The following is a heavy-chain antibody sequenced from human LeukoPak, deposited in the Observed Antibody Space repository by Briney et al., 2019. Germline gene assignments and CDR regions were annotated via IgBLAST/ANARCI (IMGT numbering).Heavy chain of an antibody. CDR2: INPNSGGT. CDR3: ARSNYYVPFDP. Sequence: ASVKVSCKASGYTFTGYYMHWARQAPGQGLEWMGWINPNSGGTNYAPKFQGRVTMTRDTAISTAYMELSRLRSDDTAVYYCARSNYYVPFDPWGQGTLVTVSS. J-gene: IGHJ5*02. D-gene: IGHD3-10*02. V-gene: IGHV1-2*02. CDR1: GYTFTGYY.